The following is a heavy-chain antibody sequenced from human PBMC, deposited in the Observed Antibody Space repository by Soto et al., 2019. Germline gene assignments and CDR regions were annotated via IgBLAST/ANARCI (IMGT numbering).Heavy chain of an antibody. CDR1: GGTFSSYG. J-gene: IGHJ6*02. CDR3: ATIAGRPENYYYGMDV. Sequence: SVKVSCKASGGTFSSYGDSWVRQAPGQGLEWMGGIIPIFGTPDYAQKFQGRVIITADISTSTAYMDMSSLRSEDTAVYYCATIAGRPENYYYGMDVWGQGTTVTVS. V-gene: IGHV1-69*06. D-gene: IGHD6-6*01. CDR2: IIPIFGTP.